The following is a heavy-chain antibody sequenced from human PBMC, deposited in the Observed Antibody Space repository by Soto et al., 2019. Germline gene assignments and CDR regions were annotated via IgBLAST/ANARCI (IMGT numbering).Heavy chain of an antibody. D-gene: IGHD2-15*01. Sequence: QVQLVQSGAEVKKPGASVKVSCKASGYTFTTYYMHWVRQAPGQGLEWMGIINPNGGSTTYAQKCQVRVTMTRDTSTSTVYMELSSLRSEDTAVYYCARAGYCSGGTCFHGNFDYWGQGTLVTVSS. V-gene: IGHV1-46*01. CDR1: GYTFTTYY. J-gene: IGHJ4*02. CDR3: ARAGYCSGGTCFHGNFDY. CDR2: INPNGGST.